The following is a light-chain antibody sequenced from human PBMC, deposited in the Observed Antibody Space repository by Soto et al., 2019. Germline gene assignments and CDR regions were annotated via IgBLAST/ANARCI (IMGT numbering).Light chain of an antibody. CDR3: QQYGSSPQT. CDR2: GAS. V-gene: IGKV3-20*01. Sequence: EIVMTQSPATLSVSPGERATLSCRASQSVSSSYLAWYQQKPRQAPRLLIYGASSRATGIPDRFSGSGSGTDFTLTISRLEPEDFAVYYCQQYGSSPQTFGQGTKGDIK. J-gene: IGKJ1*01. CDR1: QSVSSSY.